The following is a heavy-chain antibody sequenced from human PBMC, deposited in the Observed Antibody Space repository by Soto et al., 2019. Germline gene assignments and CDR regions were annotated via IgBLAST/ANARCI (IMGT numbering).Heavy chain of an antibody. V-gene: IGHV3-15*01. D-gene: IGHD3-16*01. Sequence: EVQVVESGGGLVKPGGSLRLSCAVSGFSFTNACMTWVRQAPGKGLEWVGRIFSKADGETTEYAAPVKGRFTISRDDSQNTLFLQMNSLKIEDTAVYYCATGARGTDWGQGVLVTVSS. CDR3: ATGARGTD. CDR2: IFSKADGETT. J-gene: IGHJ4*02. CDR1: GFSFTNAC.